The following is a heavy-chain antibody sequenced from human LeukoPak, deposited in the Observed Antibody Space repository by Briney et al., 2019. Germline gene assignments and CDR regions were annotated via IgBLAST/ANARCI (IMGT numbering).Heavy chain of an antibody. D-gene: IGHD2-15*01. CDR2: ISYDGCNK. CDR1: GFTFSSYA. Sequence: GGSLRLSCAASGFTFSSYAMHWVRQAPGKGLEWVAVISYDGCNKYYADSVKGRFTISRDNSKNTLYLQMNSLRAEDTAVYYCARDYCSGGSCPDIIYYYYGMDVWGQGTTVTVSS. J-gene: IGHJ6*02. CDR3: ARDYCSGGSCPDIIYYYYGMDV. V-gene: IGHV3-30-3*01.